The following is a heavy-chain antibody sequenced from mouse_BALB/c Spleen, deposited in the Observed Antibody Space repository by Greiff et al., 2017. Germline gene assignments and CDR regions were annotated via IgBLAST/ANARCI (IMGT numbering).Heavy chain of an antibody. V-gene: IGHV1-77*01. CDR1: GYTFTDYY. D-gene: IGHD1-1*01. CDR2: IYPGSGNT. CDR3: ARSRFITTVVATPFDY. Sequence: VQLQQSGAELARPGASVKLSCKASGYTFTDYYINWVKQRTGQGLEWIGEIYPGSGNTYYNEKFKGKATLTADKSSSTAYMQLSSLTSEDSAVYFCARSRFITTVVATPFDYWGQGTTLTVSS. J-gene: IGHJ2*01.